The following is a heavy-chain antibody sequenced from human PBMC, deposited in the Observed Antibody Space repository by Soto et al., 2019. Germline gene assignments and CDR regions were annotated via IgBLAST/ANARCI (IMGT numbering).Heavy chain of an antibody. J-gene: IGHJ4*02. CDR3: ASTYYTGDSGPYDY. V-gene: IGHV4-31*03. CDR2: IYYSGTT. D-gene: IGHD1-26*01. Sequence: QLQLQESDPGLVKPSQTLSLTCTVSGDSISSGGYYWSWIRQHPGKGLEWIGYIYYSGTTYYNPSLESRVSISADTSENQFSLKVKSVTVADTAVYYCASTYYTGDSGPYDYWGQGTLVTVSS. CDR1: GDSISSGGYY.